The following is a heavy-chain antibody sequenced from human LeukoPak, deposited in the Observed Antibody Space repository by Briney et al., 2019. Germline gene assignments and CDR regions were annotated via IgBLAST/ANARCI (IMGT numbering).Heavy chain of an antibody. J-gene: IGHJ4*02. CDR3: ARAGSIRFDY. CDR2: ISGRDDNT. CDR1: GFTFGDYA. V-gene: IGHV3-23*01. D-gene: IGHD1-26*01. Sequence: GGSLRLSCTASGFTFGDYAMSWVRQAPGKGLGWVSGISGRDDNTYYADSVKGRFTISRDDSKNTLYLQMNSLRAEDTAVYYCARAGSIRFDYWGQGTLVTVSS.